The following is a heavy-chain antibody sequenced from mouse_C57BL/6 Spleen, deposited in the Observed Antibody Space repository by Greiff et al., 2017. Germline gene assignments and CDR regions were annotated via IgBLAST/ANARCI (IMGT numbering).Heavy chain of an antibody. Sequence: QVQLQQSGAELARPGASVKMSCTASGYTFTSSTMHWVKQRPGQGLEWIGYINPSSGYTKYNQKFKDRATLTADKSSSTAYMQLSSLTSEDSAGHYCASADFDARGYGATRTDS. CDR1: GYTFTSST. CDR2: INPSSGYT. J-gene: IGHJ2*01. V-gene: IGHV1-4*01. CDR3: ASADFDA.